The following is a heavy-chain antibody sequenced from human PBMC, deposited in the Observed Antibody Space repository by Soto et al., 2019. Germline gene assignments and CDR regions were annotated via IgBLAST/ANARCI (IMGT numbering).Heavy chain of an antibody. D-gene: IGHD7-27*01. V-gene: IGHV4-30-4*01. CDR1: GGSISSGDYY. J-gene: IGHJ4*02. Sequence: QVQLQESGPGLVEPSQTLSLTCTVSGGSISSGDYYWSWIRQPPGKGLGWVGHIDNSGSTYSNPSLKTRVTISVDTSKNQFSLKLSSVTAADTAVYYCARGPDGDKVDYWGQGTLVTVSS. CDR2: IDNSGST. CDR3: ARGPDGDKVDY.